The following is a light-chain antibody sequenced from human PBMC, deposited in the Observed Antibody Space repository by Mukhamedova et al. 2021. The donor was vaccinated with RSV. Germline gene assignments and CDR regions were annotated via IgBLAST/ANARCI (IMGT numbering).Light chain of an antibody. J-gene: IGKJ5*01. CDR3: QKNNSAPP. V-gene: IGKV1-27*01. Sequence: WYQRRVHGNVPKLLIYAAATLQSGVPSRFSGSGSGTDFTLTISSLQPADVETYYCQKNNSAPPFGQGPRLEIK. CDR2: AAA.